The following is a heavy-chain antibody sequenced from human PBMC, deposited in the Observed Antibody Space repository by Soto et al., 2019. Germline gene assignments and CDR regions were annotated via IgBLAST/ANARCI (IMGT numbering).Heavy chain of an antibody. CDR3: ARDAVTSIAARPFDY. CDR1: GYTFTSYG. Sequence: ASVKVSCKASGYTFTSYGISWVRQAPGQGLEWMGWISAYNGNTNYAQTLQGRVTMTTDTSTSTAYMELRSLRSDDTAVYYCARDAVTSIAARPFDYWGQGTLVTVSS. D-gene: IGHD6-6*01. J-gene: IGHJ4*02. CDR2: ISAYNGNT. V-gene: IGHV1-18*01.